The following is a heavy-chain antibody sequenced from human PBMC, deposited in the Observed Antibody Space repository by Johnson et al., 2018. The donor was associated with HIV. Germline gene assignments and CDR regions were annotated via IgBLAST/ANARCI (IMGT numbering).Heavy chain of an antibody. CDR1: GFTFSTYD. CDR3: AKDFGSRSWHAFDV. Sequence: VQLVESGGGLVQPGGSLRLSCAASGFTFSTYDMHWVRQAPGKGLEWVAVARSDEVTKYYTDSVKGRFTISRDNSQNTLYLQMNNLRDEDTSVYYCAKDFGSRSWHAFDVWGQGTMVTVSS. J-gene: IGHJ3*01. CDR2: ARSDEVTK. D-gene: IGHD6-13*01. V-gene: IGHV3-30*02.